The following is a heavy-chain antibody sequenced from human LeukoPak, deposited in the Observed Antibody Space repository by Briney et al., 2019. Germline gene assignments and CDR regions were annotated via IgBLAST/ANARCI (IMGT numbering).Heavy chain of an antibody. CDR3: ARERRPYSYGYYGFDY. V-gene: IGHV1-18*01. CDR2: ISAYNGNT. Sequence: VASVKVSCKASGYAFTSYGISWVRQAPGQGLEWMGWISAYNGNTNYAQKLQGRVTMTTDTSTSTAYMELRSLRSDDTAVYYCARERRPYSYGYYGFDYWGQGTLVTVSS. J-gene: IGHJ4*02. CDR1: GYAFTSYG. D-gene: IGHD5-18*01.